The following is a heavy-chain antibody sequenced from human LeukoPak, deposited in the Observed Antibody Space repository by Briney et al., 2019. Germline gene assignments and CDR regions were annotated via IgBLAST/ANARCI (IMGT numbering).Heavy chain of an antibody. D-gene: IGHD3-10*01. CDR1: GFTFSSYW. CDR2: INSDGSST. J-gene: IGHJ6*02. V-gene: IGHV3-74*01. CDR3: ARVGSGSYSLYYYGMDV. Sequence: WGSLRLSCAASGFTFSSYWMHWVRQAPGKGLVWVSRINSDGSSTSYADSVKGRFTISRDNAKNTLYLQMNSLRAEDTAVYYCARVGSGSYSLYYYGMDVWGQGPTVAVSS.